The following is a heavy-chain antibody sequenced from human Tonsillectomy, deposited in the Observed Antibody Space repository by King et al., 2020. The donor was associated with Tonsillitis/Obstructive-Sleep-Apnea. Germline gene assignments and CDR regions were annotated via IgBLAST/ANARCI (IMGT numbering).Heavy chain of an antibody. V-gene: IGHV3-30*04. CDR3: ARGYTSGWSGSLTY. CDR1: GFTFSTYA. D-gene: IGHD6-19*01. J-gene: IGHJ4*02. CDR2: ISYDGSNK. Sequence: VQLVESGGGVVQPGRSLRLSCAASGFTFSTYALHWVRQAPGKGLEWVAVISYDGSNKYYADSVKGRFTISRDNSKNTVYLQMNSLRAEDTALYYCARGYTSGWSGSLTYWGQGTWSPSP.